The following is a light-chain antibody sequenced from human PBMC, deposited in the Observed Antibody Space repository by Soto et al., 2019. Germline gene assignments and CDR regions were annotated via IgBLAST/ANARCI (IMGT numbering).Light chain of an antibody. CDR1: TANIGKNY. V-gene: IGLV1-47*02. CDR2: SDN. Sequence: QSVLTQSPSTSGTHGQRVTISCSGNTANIGKNYVYWYQQFPGTAPKLLIYSDNQRPSWVPDRFSVSKSDTSASLAISGLRSEDEAVYYCAAWDDRMSGRVFGGGTHLTVL. CDR3: AAWDDRMSGRV. J-gene: IGLJ7*01.